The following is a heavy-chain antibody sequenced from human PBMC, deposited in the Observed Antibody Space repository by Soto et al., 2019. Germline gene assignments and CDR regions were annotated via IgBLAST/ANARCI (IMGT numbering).Heavy chain of an antibody. J-gene: IGHJ4*02. CDR3: ARGDGYETQDY. V-gene: IGHV1-18*04. CDR1: GYTLSSSG. Sequence: ASVKVSCQASGYTLSSSGIRWVRQAPGQGLEWKGWCSAYNGITNYAQKLLGRVKMITAASTSTAYRGLRSRRTDDTAVYYWARGDGYETQDYWGQGTLGTVSS. CDR2: CSAYNGIT. D-gene: IGHD5-12*01.